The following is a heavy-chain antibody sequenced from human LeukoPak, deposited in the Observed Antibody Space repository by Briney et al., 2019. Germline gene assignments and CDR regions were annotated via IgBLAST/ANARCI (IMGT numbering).Heavy chain of an antibody. CDR2: IYTCGST. D-gene: IGHD2-15*01. CDR3: ARRRSGGRDFDY. J-gene: IGHJ4*02. Sequence: SEALSLTCTVSGGSISSSYWSWIRQPPGKGLEWIGYIYTCGSTNYNPSLKSRVTISVDTSKNQFSLNLSSVTAADTAVYYCARRRSGGRDFDYWGRGTLVTVSS. CDR1: GGSISSSY. V-gene: IGHV4-4*09.